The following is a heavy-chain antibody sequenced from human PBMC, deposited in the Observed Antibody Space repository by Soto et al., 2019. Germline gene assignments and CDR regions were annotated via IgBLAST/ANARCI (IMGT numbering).Heavy chain of an antibody. CDR1: GFTFSNYW. CDR3: GRGASGSYRLDY. CDR2: INGDGTDT. V-gene: IGHV3-74*01. J-gene: IGHJ4*02. Sequence: EVQLVESGGGLVQPGGSLRLSCAASGFTFSNYWMHWVRQAPGKGLVWVSRINGDGTDTNYADSVKGQFTISRDNAKNTLYLQMNSLRAADTAVYYCGRGASGSYRLDYCGQGTLVTVSS. D-gene: IGHD3-16*02.